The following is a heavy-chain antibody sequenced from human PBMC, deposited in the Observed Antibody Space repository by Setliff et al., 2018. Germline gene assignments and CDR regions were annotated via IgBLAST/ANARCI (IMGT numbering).Heavy chain of an antibody. CDR3: AREQWLDPPGYYYMDV. V-gene: IGHV4-30-4*08. D-gene: IGHD6-19*01. J-gene: IGHJ6*03. CDR2: IYYSGNT. CDR1: GGSISSGDYY. Sequence: SETLSLTCTVSGGSISSGDYYWTWIRQPPGKGLEWIGFIYYSGNTFYNPSLKSRLTISVDTSKNQFSLKLNSVTAADMAVYYCAREQWLDPPGYYYMDVWAKGTTVTVSS.